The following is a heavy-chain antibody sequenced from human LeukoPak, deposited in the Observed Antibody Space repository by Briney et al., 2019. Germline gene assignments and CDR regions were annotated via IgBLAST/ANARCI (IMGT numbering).Heavy chain of an antibody. V-gene: IGHV1-46*01. CDR2: INPDGGGT. J-gene: IGHJ4*02. CDR1: GYTFSPYK. Sequence: ASVKVSCKAAGYTFSPYKMHWVRQAPGQGLEWMGIINPDGGGTSYAQKFQGRVTMTVDTSMSTVYMELSSLRSEDTAVYYCARASRTWASDYWGQGTLVTVSS. CDR3: ARASRTWASDY. D-gene: IGHD6-13*01.